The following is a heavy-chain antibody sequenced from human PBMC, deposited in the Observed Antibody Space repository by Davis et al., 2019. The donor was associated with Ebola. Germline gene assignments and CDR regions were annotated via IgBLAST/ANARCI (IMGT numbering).Heavy chain of an antibody. CDR3: ARGPDYGDYAPLYYYYGMDV. V-gene: IGHV1-2*04. Sequence: ASVKVSCKASGYTFTGYYMHWVRQAPGQGLEWMGWINPNSGGTNYAQKFQGWVTMTTDTSTSTAYMELRSLRSDDTAVYYCARGPDYGDYAPLYYYYGMDVWGQGTTVTVSS. CDR2: INPNSGGT. CDR1: GYTFTGYY. D-gene: IGHD4-17*01. J-gene: IGHJ6*02.